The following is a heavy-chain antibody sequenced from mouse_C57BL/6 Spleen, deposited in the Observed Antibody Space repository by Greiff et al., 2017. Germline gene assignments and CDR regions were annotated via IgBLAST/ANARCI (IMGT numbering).Heavy chain of an antibody. D-gene: IGHD1-1*01. CDR2: INPNNGGT. Sequence: EVQLQQSGPELVKPGASVKMSCKASGYTFTDYNMHWVKQSHGKSLEWIGYINPNNGGTSYNQKFKGKATLTVNKSSSTAYMELRSLTSEDSAVYYCARRGLLRSPWFAYWGQGTLVTVSA. V-gene: IGHV1-22*01. J-gene: IGHJ3*01. CDR1: GYTFTDYN. CDR3: ARRGLLRSPWFAY.